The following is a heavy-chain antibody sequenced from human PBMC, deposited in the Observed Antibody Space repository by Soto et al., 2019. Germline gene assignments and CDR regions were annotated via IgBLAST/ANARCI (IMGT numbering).Heavy chain of an antibody. CDR3: ATHVIFSLRYSSSSWGRNWFDP. V-gene: IGHV1-24*01. D-gene: IGHD6-6*01. CDR1: GYTLTELS. J-gene: IGHJ5*02. Sequence: ASVKVSCKVSGYTLTELSMHWVRQAPGKGLEWMGGFDPEDGETIYAQKFQGRVTMTEDTSTDTAYMELSSLRSEDTAVYYCATHVIFSLRYSSSSWGRNWFDPWGQGTLVTVSS. CDR2: FDPEDGET.